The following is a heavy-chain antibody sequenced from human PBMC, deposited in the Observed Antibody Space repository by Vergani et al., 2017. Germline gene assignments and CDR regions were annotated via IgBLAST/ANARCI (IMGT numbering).Heavy chain of an antibody. J-gene: IGHJ5*02. CDR3: ARQRDYDFWSGPTWFDP. D-gene: IGHD3-3*01. V-gene: IGHV4-39*01. Sequence: QLQLQESGPGLVKPSETLSLTCTVSGGSISSSSYYWGWIRQPPGKGLEWIGCIYYSGSTYYNPSLKSRVTISVDTSKNQFSLKLSSVTAADTAVYYCARQRDYDFWSGPTWFDPWGQGTLVTVSS. CDR1: GGSISSSSYY. CDR2: IYYSGST.